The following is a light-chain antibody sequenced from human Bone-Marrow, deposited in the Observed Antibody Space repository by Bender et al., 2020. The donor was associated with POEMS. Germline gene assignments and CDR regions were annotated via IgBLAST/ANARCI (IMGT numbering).Light chain of an antibody. V-gene: IGLV3-1*01. CDR2: QDT. Sequence: SYELTQPPSVSVSPGQTVSITCSGDELGDKFVSWYQQRPGQSPVLVIYQDTKRPSGIPERFSGSRSGSTASLTVSGLQAEDEADYFCSSYTRSTTLVFGGGTKLTVL. CDR3: SSYTRSTTLV. J-gene: IGLJ2*01. CDR1: ELGDKF.